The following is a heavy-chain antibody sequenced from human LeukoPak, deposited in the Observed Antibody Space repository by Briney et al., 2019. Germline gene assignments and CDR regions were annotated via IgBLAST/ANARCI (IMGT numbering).Heavy chain of an antibody. J-gene: IGHJ4*02. CDR3: ARRSGIAVAGAFDY. V-gene: IGHV3-30*02. Sequence: GGSLRLSCAASGFTFSSYGMHWVRQAPGTGLEWVAFIRSDGSNKNYADSVKGRFTISRDNSKNTLYLQMNSLRAEDTAVYYCARRSGIAVAGAFDYWGQGTLVTVSS. CDR1: GFTFSSYG. D-gene: IGHD6-19*01. CDR2: IRSDGSNK.